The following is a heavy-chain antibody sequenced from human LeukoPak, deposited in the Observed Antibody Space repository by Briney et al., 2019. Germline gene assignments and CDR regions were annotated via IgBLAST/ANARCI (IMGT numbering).Heavy chain of an antibody. V-gene: IGHV4-59*01. CDR1: GGSINNYF. J-gene: IGHJ5*02. CDR3: AREGLYDVLTGYYHSWLDP. D-gene: IGHD3-9*01. Sequence: SETLSLTCSVSGGSINNYFWSWIRQPPGKGLEWIGYIYYSGSTSYNPSLKSRVTISVDTSRNQFSLRLSSVTAADTAVYCCAREGLYDVLTGYYHSWLDPWGQGTLVTVSS. CDR2: IYYSGST.